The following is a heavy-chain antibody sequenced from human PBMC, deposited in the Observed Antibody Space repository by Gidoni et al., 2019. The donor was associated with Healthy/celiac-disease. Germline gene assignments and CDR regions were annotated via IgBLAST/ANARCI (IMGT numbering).Heavy chain of an antibody. Sequence: QVQLVESGGGVVQPGRSLRLSCEATGFTFSSYGIHWVRQAPGKGLGWVAVLSYAGSNNYYADSVKGLFTISRDYSKNTLYLQMNSLRAEDTAVYYCARDSIHHGWGYYFDYWGQGTLVTVSS. D-gene: IGHD3-16*01. J-gene: IGHJ4*02. CDR1: GFTFSSYG. CDR3: ARDSIHHGWGYYFDY. V-gene: IGHV3-30*03. CDR2: LSYAGSNN.